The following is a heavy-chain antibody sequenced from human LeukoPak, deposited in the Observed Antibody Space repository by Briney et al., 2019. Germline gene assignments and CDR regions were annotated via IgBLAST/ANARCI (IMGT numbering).Heavy chain of an antibody. D-gene: IGHD6-13*01. V-gene: IGHV3-48*04. CDR3: ARDNLAAAGDDNFDI. J-gene: IGHJ3*02. Sequence: GGSLRLSCAASGFTFSSYAMSWVHQAPGKGLEWVSYISISSSSVYYADSVKGRFTISRDNAKNSLYLQMNSLRAEDTAIYYCARDNLAAAGDDNFDIWGQGTMVTVSS. CDR2: ISISSSSV. CDR1: GFTFSSYA.